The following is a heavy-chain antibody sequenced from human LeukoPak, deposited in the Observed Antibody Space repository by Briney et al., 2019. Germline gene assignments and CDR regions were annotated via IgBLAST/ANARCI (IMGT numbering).Heavy chain of an antibody. V-gene: IGHV4-38-2*01. D-gene: IGHD2-21*01. CDR2: IYHSGST. CDR1: GYSISSGYY. J-gene: IGHJ4*02. Sequence: SETLSLTCAVSGYSISSGYYWGWIRQPPGKGLEWIGSIYHSGSTYYNPSLKSRVTISVDTSKNQFSLKLSSVTAADTAVYYCARFPAPRCGGDCPDPFDYWGQGTLATVSS. CDR3: ARFPAPRCGGDCPDPFDY.